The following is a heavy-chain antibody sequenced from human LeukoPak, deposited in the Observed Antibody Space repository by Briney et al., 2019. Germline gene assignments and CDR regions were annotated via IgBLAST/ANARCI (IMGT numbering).Heavy chain of an antibody. CDR2: IYSGAST. Sequence: GGSLRLSCAASGFTVSSNYMSWVRQAPGKGLEWVSVIYSGASTYYADSVKGRFTISRDNSKNTLYLQMNSLRAEDTAVYYCARTSGDYDFWSGYPYYSYYMDVWGKGTTVTVSS. D-gene: IGHD3-3*01. CDR1: GFTVSSNY. J-gene: IGHJ6*03. V-gene: IGHV3-53*01. CDR3: ARTSGDYDFWSGYPYYSYYMDV.